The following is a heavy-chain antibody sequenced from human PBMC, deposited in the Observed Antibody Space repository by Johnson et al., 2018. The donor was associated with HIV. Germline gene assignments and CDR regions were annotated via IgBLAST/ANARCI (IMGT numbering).Heavy chain of an antibody. CDR2: INSDGSST. J-gene: IGHJ3*02. CDR1: GFTFTDYY. D-gene: IGHD3-22*01. V-gene: IGHV3-74*01. Sequence: VQLVESGGGLVKPGGSLRLSCAASGFTFTDYYMNWMRQAPGKGPVWVSRINSDGSSTNYADSVKGRFSISRDNAENTLYLQMNSLRAEDTAVYYCARERDDYDSGGYWVDAFDIWGQGTMVTVSS. CDR3: ARERDDYDSGGYWVDAFDI.